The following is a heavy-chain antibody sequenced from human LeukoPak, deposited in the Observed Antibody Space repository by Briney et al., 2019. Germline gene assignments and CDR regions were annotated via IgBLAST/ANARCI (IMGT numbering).Heavy chain of an antibody. V-gene: IGHV3-30*04. CDR1: GFTFSSYA. Sequence: GGSLRLSCAASGFTFSSYAMHWVRQAPGKGLEWVAVISYDGSNKYYADSVKGRFTISRDNAKNSLYLQMNSLRAEDTAVYYCAKEPEWELPVYWGQGTLVTVSS. J-gene: IGHJ4*02. D-gene: IGHD3-10*01. CDR2: ISYDGSNK. CDR3: AKEPEWELPVY.